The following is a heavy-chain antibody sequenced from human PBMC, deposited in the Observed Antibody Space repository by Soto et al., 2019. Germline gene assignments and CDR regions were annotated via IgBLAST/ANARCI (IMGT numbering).Heavy chain of an antibody. Sequence: SETLSLTCAVSGGSFRCHYWSWIRQSPGKGLEWIGDINPSGATNYNPSLESRVTMSVDTSKNQFSLKLTSVTAADTAVYFCARADYEILTGSYAMDVWGQGTTVTVSS. CDR3: ARADYEILTGSYAMDV. J-gene: IGHJ6*02. CDR1: GGSFRCHY. V-gene: IGHV4-34*01. CDR2: INPSGAT. D-gene: IGHD3-9*01.